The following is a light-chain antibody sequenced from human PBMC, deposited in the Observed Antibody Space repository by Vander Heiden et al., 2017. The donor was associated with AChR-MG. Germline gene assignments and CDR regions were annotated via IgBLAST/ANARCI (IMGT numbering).Light chain of an antibody. CDR1: QGIRSY. J-gene: IGKJ2*01. CDR3: QQYYSYPRT. Sequence: AIRMTQSPSSSPASTGDRVTITCRASQGIRSYLAWYQQKPGKAPKLLIYDASNLQSGVPSRFSGSGSGTDFTLTISCLQSEDFATYYCQQYYSYPRTFGQGTKLEIK. CDR2: DAS. V-gene: IGKV1-8*01.